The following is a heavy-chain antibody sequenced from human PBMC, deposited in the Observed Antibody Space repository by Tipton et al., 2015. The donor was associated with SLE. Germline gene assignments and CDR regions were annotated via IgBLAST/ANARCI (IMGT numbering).Heavy chain of an antibody. Sequence: TLSLTCTVSGGSISSYYWSWIRQPPGKGLEWIGEIYYSGSTNYNPSLKSRVTISVDTSKNQFSLKLSSVTAADTAVYYCAGWAGATDDFDFWGQGTLVTVSS. CDR2: IYYSGST. CDR3: AGWAGATDDFDF. D-gene: IGHD1-26*01. V-gene: IGHV4-59*07. CDR1: GGSISSYY. J-gene: IGHJ4*02.